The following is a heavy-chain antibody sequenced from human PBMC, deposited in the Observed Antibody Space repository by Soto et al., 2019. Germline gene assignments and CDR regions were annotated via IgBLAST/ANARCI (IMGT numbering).Heavy chain of an antibody. CDR3: ARVTMVIRDSDHFGVDV. CDR2: ISHSGTT. Sequence: SETLSLTCRVSGFPISSTYSWGWIRQPPGKGLEWIGSISHSGTTSYSPSLTSRVSISVDTSKNQVSLKLTSVTAADTAVYFCARVTMVIRDSDHFGVDVWGHGTTVTVSS. CDR1: GFPISSTYS. J-gene: IGHJ6*02. V-gene: IGHV4-38-2*02. D-gene: IGHD4-17*01.